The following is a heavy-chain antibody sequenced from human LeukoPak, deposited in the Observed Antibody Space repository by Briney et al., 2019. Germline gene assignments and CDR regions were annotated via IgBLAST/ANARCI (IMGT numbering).Heavy chain of an antibody. Sequence: ASVKVSCKASGYTFTSYGISWVRQAPGQGLEWMGWISAYNGNTNYAQKLQGRVTMTTDTSTSTAYMELSSLRSEDTAVYYCATEYSSSWEGDYWGQGTLVTVSS. CDR1: GYTFTSYG. CDR2: ISAYNGNT. D-gene: IGHD6-6*01. CDR3: ATEYSSSWEGDY. J-gene: IGHJ4*02. V-gene: IGHV1-18*01.